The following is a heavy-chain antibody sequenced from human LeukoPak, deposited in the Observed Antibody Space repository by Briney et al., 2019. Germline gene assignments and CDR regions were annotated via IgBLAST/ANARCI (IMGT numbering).Heavy chain of an antibody. CDR2: ISKDGSDK. CDR1: GFTFRSYG. V-gene: IGHV3-30*19. Sequence: QTGGSLRLSCAASGFTFRSYGMHWVRQAPGKGLDWEAVISKDGSDKYYPGSVRGRFTISRDNSKNTIYLQMDSLRAEDTAIYYCARDYWWNYDYWGQGTLVTVSS. D-gene: IGHD1-7*01. J-gene: IGHJ4*02. CDR3: ARDYWWNYDY.